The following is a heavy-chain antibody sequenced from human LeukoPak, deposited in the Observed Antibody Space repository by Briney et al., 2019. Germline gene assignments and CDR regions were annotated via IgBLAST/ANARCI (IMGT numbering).Heavy chain of an antibody. V-gene: IGHV4-31*03. CDR2: IYCSGST. CDR1: GGSISSGGYY. D-gene: IGHD6-25*01. Sequence: SETLSLTCTVSGGSISSGGYYWTWIRQHPGKGLEWIGYIYCSGSTYYNPSLKSRVTISIDTSKNQLSLNLNSVTAADTAVYYCASLAANWYFDLWGRGTLVTVSS. CDR3: ASLAANWYFDL. J-gene: IGHJ2*01.